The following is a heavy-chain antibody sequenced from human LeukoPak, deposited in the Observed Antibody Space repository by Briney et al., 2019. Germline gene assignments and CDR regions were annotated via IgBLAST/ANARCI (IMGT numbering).Heavy chain of an antibody. J-gene: IGHJ4*02. CDR3: AKDRDSTSSRSTYFDS. Sequence: PGGSLRLSCAASGFTFSNYAMSWVRQAPGKGLEWVSGISGSGGGTYYADSVKGRLTISRDNSKNTLYPQMNTLRAEDTALYYCAKDRDSTSSRSTYFDSWGQGTLVSVSS. V-gene: IGHV3-23*01. CDR1: GFTFSNYA. CDR2: ISGSGGGT. D-gene: IGHD1-1*01.